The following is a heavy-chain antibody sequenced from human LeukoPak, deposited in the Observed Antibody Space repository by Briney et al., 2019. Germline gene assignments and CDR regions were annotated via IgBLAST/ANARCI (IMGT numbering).Heavy chain of an antibody. Sequence: SETLSLTCAVYGGSCDDYYCSWLRQPPGKGLEWIGDIHPSGIFYYNSSLLSRVTISIDTSKSQFSLRLTSVTAADTAFYYCARGRDRSKAGAHWGQGSLVTVSS. V-gene: IGHV4-34*01. CDR3: ARGRDRSKAGAH. D-gene: IGHD4/OR15-4a*01. J-gene: IGHJ4*02. CDR2: IHPSGIF. CDR1: GGSCDDYY.